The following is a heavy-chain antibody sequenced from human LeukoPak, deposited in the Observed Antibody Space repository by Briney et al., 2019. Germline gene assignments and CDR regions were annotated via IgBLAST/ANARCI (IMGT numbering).Heavy chain of an antibody. Sequence: GGSLRLSCAASGVTFSSYAMHWVRQAPGKGLEWVAVISYDGSNKYYADSVKGRFTISRDNSKNTLYLQMNSLRTEDTAVYYCARELSIFGAFDIWGQGTMVTVSS. CDR2: ISYDGSNK. V-gene: IGHV3-30-3*01. CDR3: ARELSIFGAFDI. D-gene: IGHD3-3*01. CDR1: GVTFSSYA. J-gene: IGHJ3*02.